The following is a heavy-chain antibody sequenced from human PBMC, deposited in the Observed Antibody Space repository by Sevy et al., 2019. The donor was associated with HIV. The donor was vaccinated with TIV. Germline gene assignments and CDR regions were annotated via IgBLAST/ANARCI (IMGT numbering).Heavy chain of an antibody. V-gene: IGHV3-49*03. CDR2: IRSKGYGGAT. J-gene: IGHJ4*02. CDR3: TRGYYYDSSGYSDY. D-gene: IGHD3-22*01. CDR1: GFTFGDYA. Sequence: GGSLRLSCTGSGFTFGDYAMSWFRQAPGMGLEWVGFIRSKGYGGATEYAASVKGRFTISRDDSKSIAELQMNSLKTEDTADYYCTRGYYYDSSGYSDYWGQGTLVTVSS.